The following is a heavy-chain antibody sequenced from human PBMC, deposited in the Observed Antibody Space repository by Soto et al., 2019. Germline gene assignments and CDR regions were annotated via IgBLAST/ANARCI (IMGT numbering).Heavy chain of an antibody. D-gene: IGHD3-10*02. V-gene: IGHV4-61*01. CDR1: GGSVSSGSYY. CDR3: ARDQGNITTLFGERSNYYGMDV. Sequence: SETLSLTCTVSGGSVSSGSYYWSWIRQPPGKGLEWIGYIYYSGSTNYNPSLKSRVTISVDTSKNQFSLKLSSVTAADTAVYYCARDQGNITTLFGERSNYYGMDVWGQGTTVTVSS. J-gene: IGHJ6*02. CDR2: IYYSGST.